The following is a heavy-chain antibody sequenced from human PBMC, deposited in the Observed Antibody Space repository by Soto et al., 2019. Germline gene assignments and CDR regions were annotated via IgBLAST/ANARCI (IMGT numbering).Heavy chain of an antibody. D-gene: IGHD5-12*01. CDR2: IHYSGST. V-gene: IGHV4-39*01. J-gene: IGHJ4*02. CDR1: GASFSDSNYY. Sequence: TSETLSLTFTVSGASFSDSNYYWGVIRQPPGKGLEWIGKIHYSGSTYYNPSLNSRVTMSVDTDKNQFYLKLKSVTAADTAVYYCARRDGYNPHFDYWGQGTLVTVSS. CDR3: ARRDGYNPHFDY.